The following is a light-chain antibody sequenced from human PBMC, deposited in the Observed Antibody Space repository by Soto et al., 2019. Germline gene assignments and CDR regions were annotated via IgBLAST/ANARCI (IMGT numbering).Light chain of an antibody. J-gene: IGKJ1*01. CDR1: QSVSSSY. V-gene: IGKV3-20*01. Sequence: SPGPLILSTGGRDPLSSRASQSVSSSYLAWYQQKPGQAPRLLIYGASSRATGIPDRFSGSGSGTDFTLTISRLEPEDFAVYYCQQYGSSPPTFGQGTKVDIK. CDR2: GAS. CDR3: QQYGSSPPT.